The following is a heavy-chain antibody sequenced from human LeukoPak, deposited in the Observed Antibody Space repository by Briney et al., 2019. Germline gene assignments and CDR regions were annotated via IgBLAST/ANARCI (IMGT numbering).Heavy chain of an antibody. D-gene: IGHD6-13*01. CDR2: IKRDGRDK. V-gene: IGHV3-7*01. CDR1: GFTFSRHY. J-gene: IGHJ3*02. CDR3: AREGITSSGDDAFDI. Sequence: PGGSLRLSCAASGFTFSRHYMTWVRQASGKGLEWVANIKRDGRDKYFVDSVRGRFTISRDNAKNSLYLQMNSLRAEDTAVYYCAREGITSSGDDAFDIWGQGTMVTVSS.